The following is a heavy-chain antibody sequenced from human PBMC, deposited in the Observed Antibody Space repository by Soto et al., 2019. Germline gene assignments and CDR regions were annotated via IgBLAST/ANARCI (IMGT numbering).Heavy chain of an antibody. D-gene: IGHD3-9*01. CDR3: ARSLLRYFDWSNPRGCDY. Sequence: QVQLVQSGAEVKKPGSSVKVSCKASGGTFSSYAISWVRQAPGQGLEWMGGIIPIFGTANYAQKFQGRVTITADESTSTAYMELSSLRSEDTAVYYCARSLLRYFDWSNPRGCDYWGQGTLVTVSS. CDR1: GGTFSSYA. CDR2: IIPIFGTA. V-gene: IGHV1-69*01. J-gene: IGHJ4*02.